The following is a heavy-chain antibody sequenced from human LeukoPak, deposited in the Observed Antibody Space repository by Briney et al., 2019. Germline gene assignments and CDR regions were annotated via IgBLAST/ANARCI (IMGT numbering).Heavy chain of an antibody. Sequence: PSETLSLTCTVSGGSISSYYWSWIRQPPGKGLEWRGYIYYSGSTNYNPSLKSRVTISVDTSKNQFSLKLSSVAAADTAVYYCARVYRSGWNYYFDYWGQGTLATVSS. CDR1: GGSISSYY. D-gene: IGHD6-19*01. CDR2: IYYSGST. CDR3: ARVYRSGWNYYFDY. V-gene: IGHV4-59*01. J-gene: IGHJ4*02.